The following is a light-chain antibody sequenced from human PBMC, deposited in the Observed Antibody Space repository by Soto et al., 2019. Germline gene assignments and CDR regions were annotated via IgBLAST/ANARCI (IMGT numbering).Light chain of an antibody. CDR1: QSVRSRY. CDR2: GSS. Sequence: EIVLTQSPGTLSLSPGERATLSCRASQSVRSRYLAWYQQKPGQAPRLLIYGSSSRPPGIPVRVSGSGSGTEFTLTISRLEPEDFAVYYCQQYGTSPQTFGQGTKVEIK. CDR3: QQYGTSPQT. V-gene: IGKV3-20*01. J-gene: IGKJ1*01.